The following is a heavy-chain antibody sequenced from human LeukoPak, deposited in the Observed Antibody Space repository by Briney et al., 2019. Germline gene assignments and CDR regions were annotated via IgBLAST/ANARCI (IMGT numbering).Heavy chain of an antibody. CDR1: DYTFTRHG. CDR2: ISAYNGHT. CDR3: ARNFRLYSKVRHLDYYYYMDV. V-gene: IGHV1-18*01. D-gene: IGHD4-11*01. J-gene: IGHJ6*03. Sequence: ASVKVSCKASDYTFTRHGISWVRQAPGQGLEWMGWISAYNGHTNYAQKLQGRVTMTTDTSTTTAYMELRSLRSDDTAVYYCARNFRLYSKVRHLDYYYYMDVWGKGTTVTVSS.